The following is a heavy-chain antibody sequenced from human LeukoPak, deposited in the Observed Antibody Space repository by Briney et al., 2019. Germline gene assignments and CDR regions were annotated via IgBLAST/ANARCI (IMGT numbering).Heavy chain of an antibody. CDR2: IYYSGST. V-gene: IGHV4-31*03. CDR3: ARGSGLRFWQGMDV. D-gene: IGHD3-3*01. J-gene: IGHJ6*02. Sequence: SQTLSLTCTVSGGSISSGGYYWSWIRQHPGKGLEWIGYIYYSGSTYYNPSLKSRVTISVDTSKNQFSLKLSSVTAADTAVYYCARGSGLRFWQGMDVWGQGTTVTVSS. CDR1: GGSISSGGYY.